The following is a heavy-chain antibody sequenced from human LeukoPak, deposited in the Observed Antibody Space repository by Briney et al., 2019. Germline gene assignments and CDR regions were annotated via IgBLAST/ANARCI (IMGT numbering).Heavy chain of an antibody. J-gene: IGHJ4*02. CDR2: MKQDGSEE. CDR3: AGSLGPLTEY. CDR1: GFTFSSYR. D-gene: IGHD7-27*01. V-gene: IGHV3-7*03. Sequence: AGGSLRLSCVVSGFTFSSYRMSWVRQAPGQGLEWVANMKQDGSEEYYVDSVKGRFTISRDNAKNSLYLQMNSLRAEDTAVYYCAGSLGPLTEYWGQGTLVTVSS.